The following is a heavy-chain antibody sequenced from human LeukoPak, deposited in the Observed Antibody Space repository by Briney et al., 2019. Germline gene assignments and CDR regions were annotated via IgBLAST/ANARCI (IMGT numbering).Heavy chain of an antibody. CDR3: AKEDYYDSSGYYSRWFDP. V-gene: IGHV3-23*01. J-gene: IGHJ5*02. Sequence: GGSLRLSCAASGFTFSSCGMSWVRQAPGKGLEWVSAISGSGGSLYHADSVKGRFTISRDNAKNSLYLQMNSLRAEDTALYYCAKEDYYDSSGYYSRWFDPWGQGTLVTVSS. CDR1: GFTFSSCG. CDR2: ISGSGGSL. D-gene: IGHD3-22*01.